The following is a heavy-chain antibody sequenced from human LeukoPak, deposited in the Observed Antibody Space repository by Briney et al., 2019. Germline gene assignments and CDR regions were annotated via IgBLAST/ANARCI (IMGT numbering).Heavy chain of an antibody. CDR2: INPNSGGT. Sequence: GASVKVSCKTSGYIFSDYYLHWVRQAPGQGLEWMGWINPNSGGTNYAQKFQGSVTMTRDTSISTAYMELSRLRSDDTAVYYCAISYERGYSGYGLDYWGQGTLVTVSS. V-gene: IGHV1-2*02. J-gene: IGHJ4*02. D-gene: IGHD5-12*01. CDR1: GYIFSDYY. CDR3: AISYERGYSGYGLDY.